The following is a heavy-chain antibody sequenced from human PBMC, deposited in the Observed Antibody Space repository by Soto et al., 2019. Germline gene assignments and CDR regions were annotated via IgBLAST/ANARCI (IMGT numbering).Heavy chain of an antibody. D-gene: IGHD6-13*01. CDR1: GFILSSYA. CDR2: ISGSGTST. Sequence: PGGSLRLSCAASGFILSSYAMSWVRQAPGKGLEWVAAISGSGTSTYYADSVKGRFTISKDNSKNTLYLQMNSLRAEDTAVYYCSKDRYSRPRLLAYWGQGTLVPGSS. J-gene: IGHJ4*02. CDR3: SKDRYSRPRLLAY. V-gene: IGHV3-23*01.